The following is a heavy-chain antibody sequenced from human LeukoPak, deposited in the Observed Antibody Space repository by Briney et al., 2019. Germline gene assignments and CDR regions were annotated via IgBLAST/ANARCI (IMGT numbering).Heavy chain of an antibody. CDR2: ISSSSSTI. Sequence: GGSLRLSCAASGFTFSSYSMNWVRQAPGKGLEWVSYISSSSSTIYYADSVKGRFTISRDNAKNSLYLQMNSLRAEDTAVYYCARDSSGTPNDAFDIWGQGTMVTVSS. CDR3: ARDSSGTPNDAFDI. D-gene: IGHD6-19*01. V-gene: IGHV3-48*01. CDR1: GFTFSSYS. J-gene: IGHJ3*02.